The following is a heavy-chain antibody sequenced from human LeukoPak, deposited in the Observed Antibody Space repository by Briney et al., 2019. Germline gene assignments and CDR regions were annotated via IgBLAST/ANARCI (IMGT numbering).Heavy chain of an antibody. CDR1: RLSFSTYA. V-gene: IGHV3-23*01. J-gene: IGHJ6*03. Sequence: GLSLRLPRAASRLSFSTYAMSCAPQAPGKGLEGVSAISAGGATIYYADSVRGRFTVSRDNSKNTLYLHMNSLRADDTAIYYCAKDSGGTYFYYYYYMDVWGKGTTVTVSS. CDR2: ISAGGATI. CDR3: AKDSGGTYFYYYYYMDV. D-gene: IGHD1-26*01.